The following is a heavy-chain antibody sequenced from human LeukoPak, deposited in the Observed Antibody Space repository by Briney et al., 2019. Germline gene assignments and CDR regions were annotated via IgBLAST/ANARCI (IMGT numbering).Heavy chain of an antibody. J-gene: IGHJ4*02. CDR3: GAAAENFFDY. CDR1: GGSISRYY. Sequence: PSETLSLTRTFSGGSISRYYWSWIREPPGGGQEWMGYIYYSGSTNYNPSLKSRVTISVDTSKNQCSLKLSSVTAADTAVYYCGAAAENFFDYWGQGTLVTVSS. D-gene: IGHD6-13*01. CDR2: IYYSGST. V-gene: IGHV4-59*01.